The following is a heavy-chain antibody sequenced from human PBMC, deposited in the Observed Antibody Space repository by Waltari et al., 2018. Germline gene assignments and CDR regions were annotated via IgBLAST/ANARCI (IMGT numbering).Heavy chain of an antibody. J-gene: IGHJ4*02. V-gene: IGHV3-23*01. D-gene: IGHD2-2*01. Sequence: VQLQESGPGLVKPSQTLSLTCTVSGGSISSGSYYWSWVRQAPGKGLEWVSAISGSGGSTYYADSVKGRFTISRDNSKNTLYLQMNSLRAEDTAVYYCAKEGLTSSYVGYQAFGFDYWGQGTLVTVSS. CDR2: ISGSGGST. CDR3: AKEGLTSSYVGYQAFGFDY. CDR1: GGSISSGSYY.